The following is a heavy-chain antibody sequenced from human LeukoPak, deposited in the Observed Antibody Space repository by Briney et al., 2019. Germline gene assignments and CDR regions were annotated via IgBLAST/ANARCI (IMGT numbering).Heavy chain of an antibody. V-gene: IGHV3-30-3*01. CDR3: ARGAPYYGMDV. J-gene: IGHJ6*02. Sequence: GGSLRLSCAASGFTFSTYWMSWVRQAPGKGLEWVAVISYDGSNKYYADSVKGRFTISRDNSKNTLYLQMNSLRAEDTAVYYCARGAPYYGMDVWGQGTTVTVSS. CDR2: ISYDGSNK. CDR1: GFTFSTYW.